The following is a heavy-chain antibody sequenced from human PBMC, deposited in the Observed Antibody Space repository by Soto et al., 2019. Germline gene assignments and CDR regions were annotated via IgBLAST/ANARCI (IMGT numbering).Heavy chain of an antibody. CDR1: GGSISSYY. J-gene: IGHJ4*02. CDR3: ARTDSGYHHSLLAY. Sequence: SETLSLTCTVSGGSISSYYWSWIRQPPGKGLEWIGYIYYSGSTNYNPSLKSRVTISVDTSKNQFSLKLSSVTAADTAVYYCARTDSGYHHSLLAYWGQGTLVTVSS. D-gene: IGHD5-12*01. V-gene: IGHV4-59*01. CDR2: IYYSGST.